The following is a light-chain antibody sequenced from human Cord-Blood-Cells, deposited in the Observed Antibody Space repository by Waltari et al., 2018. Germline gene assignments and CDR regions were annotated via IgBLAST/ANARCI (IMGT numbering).Light chain of an antibody. CDR2: GAS. J-gene: IGKJ1*01. CDR1: QSVSSSY. V-gene: IGKV3-20*01. CDR3: QQYGSSPT. Sequence: EIVLTQSPGTLSLSPGERATLSCRASQSVSSSYLAWDQEKPGQAPRLLIYGASSRATGIPDRFKGSGSGTDFTLTISRLGPEYFAVYYCQQYGSSPTFGQGTKVEIK.